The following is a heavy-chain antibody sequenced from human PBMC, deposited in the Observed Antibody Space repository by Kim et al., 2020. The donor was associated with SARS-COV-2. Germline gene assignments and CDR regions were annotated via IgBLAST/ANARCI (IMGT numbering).Heavy chain of an antibody. CDR2: MNPNSGNT. CDR1: GYTFTSYD. V-gene: IGHV1-8*01. D-gene: IGHD4-17*01. CDR3: ARFKHPRYYGDLQMYYFDY. Sequence: ASVKVSCKASGYTFTSYDINWVRQATGQGLEWMGWMNPNSGNTGYAQKFQGRVTMTRNTSISTAYMELSSLRSEDTAVYYCARFKHPRYYGDLQMYYFDYWGQGTLVTVSS. J-gene: IGHJ4*02.